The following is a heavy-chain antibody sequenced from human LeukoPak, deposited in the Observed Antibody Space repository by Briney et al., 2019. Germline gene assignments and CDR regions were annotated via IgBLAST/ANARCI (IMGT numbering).Heavy chain of an antibody. D-gene: IGHD6-13*01. CDR3: ARDQLVLSYYYGMDV. V-gene: IGHV3-64*01. Sequence: GGSLRLSCAASGFTFSSYAMHWVRQAPAKGLEYVSAISSNGGITYYANSVEGRFTISRDNSKNTLYLQMGSLRAEDMAVYYCARDQLVLSYYYGMDVWGQGTTVTVSS. CDR1: GFTFSSYA. J-gene: IGHJ6*02. CDR2: ISSNGGIT.